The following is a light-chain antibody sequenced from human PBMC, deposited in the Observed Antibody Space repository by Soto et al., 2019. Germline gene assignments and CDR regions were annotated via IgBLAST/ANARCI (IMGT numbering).Light chain of an antibody. Sequence: QSVLTQPPSVSAAAGQTVTISCSGSSSNIGNNYVSWYQQLPGTAPKLLIYDNDKRPSGIPDRFSGSKSGTSANLGVSGIQAGDEADYHCGVWDSSLRALVFGGGTKVTVL. J-gene: IGLJ2*01. V-gene: IGLV1-51*01. CDR1: SSNIGNNY. CDR3: GVWDSSLRALV. CDR2: DND.